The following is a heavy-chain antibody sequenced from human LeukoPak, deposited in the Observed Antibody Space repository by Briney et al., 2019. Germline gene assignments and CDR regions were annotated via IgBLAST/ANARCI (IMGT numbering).Heavy chain of an antibody. J-gene: IGHJ4*02. V-gene: IGHV4-31*03. D-gene: IGHD6-13*01. CDR2: IYYSGST. Sequence: SETLSLTCTVSGGSISSGGYYWSWVRQHPGRGLEWIGYIYYSGSTYYNPSLKSRVTISVDTSKNQFSLKLSSVTAADTAVYYCARVHSSSWYWYFDYWGQGTLVTVSS. CDR1: GGSISSGGYY. CDR3: ARVHSSSWYWYFDY.